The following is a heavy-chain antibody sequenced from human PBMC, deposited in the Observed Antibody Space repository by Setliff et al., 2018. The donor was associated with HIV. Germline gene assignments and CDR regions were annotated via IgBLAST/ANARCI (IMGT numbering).Heavy chain of an antibody. CDR3: ANLGAFDI. Sequence: ASVKVSCKASKYTFTDYYMHWVQQAPGKGLEWMGGFDPEDGETIYAQKFQGRVTMTEDTSTDTAYMELSSLRSEDTAVYYCANLGAFDIWGQGTMVTVSS. V-gene: IGHV1-24*01. J-gene: IGHJ3*02. CDR2: FDPEDGET. CDR1: KYTFTDYY.